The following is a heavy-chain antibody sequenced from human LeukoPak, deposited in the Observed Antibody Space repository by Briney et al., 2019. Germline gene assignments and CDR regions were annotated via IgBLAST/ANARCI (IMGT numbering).Heavy chain of an antibody. Sequence: SETLSLTCTVSGDSVTSAGYFWTWSRQHPGKGLEWIGYISNSGTTSYNPSLKSRVSISVDASTNQFSLSLRSVTAADTAVYYCARDVVVTSSPDAFDIWGQGTVVTVSS. CDR2: ISNSGTT. CDR1: GDSVTSAGYF. J-gene: IGHJ3*02. D-gene: IGHD2-21*02. CDR3: ARDVVVTSSPDAFDI. V-gene: IGHV4-31*03.